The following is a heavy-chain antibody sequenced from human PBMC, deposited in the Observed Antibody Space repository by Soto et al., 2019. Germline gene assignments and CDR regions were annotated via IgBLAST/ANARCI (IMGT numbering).Heavy chain of an antibody. Sequence: QVQLVQSGAEVKEPGSSVKVSCKASGDTFSFYTISWLRQAPGQGLEWMGGIIPTFVKANYAQKFQGRVTITADESTGTAFMELNTLTSDDTAMYYCATESDSSFLDYWGQGTLVTVSS. V-gene: IGHV1-69*01. CDR1: GDTFSFYT. J-gene: IGHJ4*02. CDR3: ATESDSSFLDY. CDR2: IIPTFVKA.